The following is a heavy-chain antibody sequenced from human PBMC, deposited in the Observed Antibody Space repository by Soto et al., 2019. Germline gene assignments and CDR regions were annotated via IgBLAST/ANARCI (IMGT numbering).Heavy chain of an antibody. CDR1: GGSISSYY. Sequence: QVQLQESGPGLVKPSETLSLTCTVSGGSISSYYWSWIRQPPGKGLEWIGYIYYSGSTNYNPSLTSRVTISVDTSKNQFSLKLSSVTAADTAVYYCARGLEPEPYYFDYWGQGTLVTVSS. V-gene: IGHV4-59*08. D-gene: IGHD4-17*01. CDR3: ARGLEPEPYYFDY. CDR2: IYYSGST. J-gene: IGHJ4*02.